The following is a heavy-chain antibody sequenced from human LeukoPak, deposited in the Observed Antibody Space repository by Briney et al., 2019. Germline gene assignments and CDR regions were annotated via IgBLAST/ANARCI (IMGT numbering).Heavy chain of an antibody. Sequence: GGSLRLSCAASGFTFSDYYMSWIRQAPGKGLEWVSYTSTSSTIVYYAESVKGRFTISRDNAKNSLYLQMNSLRAEDTAVYYCARSTRGSGYYYYYYYMDVWGKGTTVTVSS. CDR1: GFTFSDYY. V-gene: IGHV3-11*04. J-gene: IGHJ6*03. D-gene: IGHD5-12*01. CDR2: TSTSSTIV. CDR3: ARSTRGSGYYYYYYYMDV.